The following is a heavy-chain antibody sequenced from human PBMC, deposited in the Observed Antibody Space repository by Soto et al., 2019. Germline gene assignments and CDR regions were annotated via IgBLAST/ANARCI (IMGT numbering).Heavy chain of an antibody. CDR2: IDPSDSYT. J-gene: IGHJ6*02. Sequence: GESLKISCKGSGYSFTSYWISWVRQMPGKGLEWMGRIDPSDSYTNYSPSFQGHVTISADKSIRTAYLQWSSLKASDTAMYYCGKLRYRSGWLSFGMDVWGQGKTVTVS. V-gene: IGHV5-10-1*01. D-gene: IGHD6-19*01. CDR3: GKLRYRSGWLSFGMDV. CDR1: GYSFTSYW.